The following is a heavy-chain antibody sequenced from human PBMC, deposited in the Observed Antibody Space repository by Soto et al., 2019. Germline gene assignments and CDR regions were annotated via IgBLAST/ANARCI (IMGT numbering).Heavy chain of an antibody. Sequence: VGSLRLSCAASGFTFSSYGMHWVRQAPGKGLEWVAVISYDGSNKYYADCVKGRFTISRDNSKNTLYLQMNSLRAEDTAVYYCAKVEREVGYSSGWYSWFDPWGQGTLVTVSS. V-gene: IGHV3-30*18. J-gene: IGHJ5*02. CDR2: ISYDGSNK. CDR3: AKVEREVGYSSGWYSWFDP. CDR1: GFTFSSYG. D-gene: IGHD6-19*01.